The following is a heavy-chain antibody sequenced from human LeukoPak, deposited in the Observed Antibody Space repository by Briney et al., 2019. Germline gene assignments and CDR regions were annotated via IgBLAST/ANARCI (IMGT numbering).Heavy chain of an antibody. CDR1: GGSISSHY. V-gene: IGHV4-59*11. D-gene: IGHD2-2*02. J-gene: IGHJ4*02. Sequence: SETLSLTCTVSGGSISSHYWSWIRQPPGKGLEWIGYIYYSGSTNYNPSLKSRVTISVDTSKNQFSLKLSSVTAGGTAVYYCARSPIVVVPAAIHPHFDYWGQGTLVTVSS. CDR3: ARSPIVVVPAAIHPHFDY. CDR2: IYYSGST.